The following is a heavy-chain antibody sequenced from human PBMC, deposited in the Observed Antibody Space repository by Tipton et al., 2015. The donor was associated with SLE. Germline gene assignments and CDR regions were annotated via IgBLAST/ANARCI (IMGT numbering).Heavy chain of an antibody. CDR1: GGTFSSYT. CDR2: IIPILGIA. Sequence: QSGAEVKKPGSSVKVSCKASGGTFSSYTISWVRQAPGQGLEWMGRIIPILGIANYAQKFQGRVTITAEKSTSTAYMELSSLRSEDTAVYYCARGPRQRDGNNPWGQGTLVTVSS. CDR3: ARGPRQRDGNNP. J-gene: IGHJ5*02. V-gene: IGHV1-69*04. D-gene: IGHD5-24*01.